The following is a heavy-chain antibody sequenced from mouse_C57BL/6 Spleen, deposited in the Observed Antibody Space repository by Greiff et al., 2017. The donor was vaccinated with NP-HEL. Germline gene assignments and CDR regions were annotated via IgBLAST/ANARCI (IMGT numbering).Heavy chain of an antibody. CDR3: ARRSDNSNYGYFDV. CDR2: IYPGDGDT. D-gene: IGHD2-5*01. J-gene: IGHJ1*03. V-gene: IGHV1-82*01. CDR1: GYAFSSSW. Sequence: QVHVKQSGPELVKPGASVKISCKASGYAFSSSWMNWVKQRPGKGLEWIGRIYPGDGDTNYNGKFKGKATLTADKSSSTAYMQLSSLTSEDSAVYFCARRSDNSNYGYFDVWGTGTTVTVSS.